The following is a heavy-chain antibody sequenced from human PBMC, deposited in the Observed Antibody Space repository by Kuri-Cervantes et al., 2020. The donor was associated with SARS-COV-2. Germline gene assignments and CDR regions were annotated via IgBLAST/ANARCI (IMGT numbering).Heavy chain of an antibody. Sequence: ASVKVSCKASGYTFTSYGISWVRQAPGQGLEWMGWISAYNGNTNYAQKLQGRVTMTTDTSTSTAYMELRSLRSDDTAVYYCARLDFRDIVVVPAASPWGQGTLVTVSS. J-gene: IGHJ5*02. CDR3: ARLDFRDIVVVPAASP. CDR1: GYTFTSYG. D-gene: IGHD2-2*01. V-gene: IGHV1-18*01. CDR2: ISAYNGNT.